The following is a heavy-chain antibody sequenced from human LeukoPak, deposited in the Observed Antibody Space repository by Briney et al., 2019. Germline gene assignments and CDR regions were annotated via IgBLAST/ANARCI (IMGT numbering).Heavy chain of an antibody. CDR2: IIPIFGTA. CDR3: ATSSITIFGVVTATFDY. J-gene: IGHJ4*02. D-gene: IGHD3-3*01. CDR1: GGTFSSYA. Sequence: ASVKVSCKASGGTFSSYAISWVRQAPGQGLEWMGGIIPIFGTANYAQKFQGRVTMTEDTSTDTAYMELSSLRSEDTAVYYCATSSITIFGVVTATFDYWGQGTLVTVSS. V-gene: IGHV1-69*06.